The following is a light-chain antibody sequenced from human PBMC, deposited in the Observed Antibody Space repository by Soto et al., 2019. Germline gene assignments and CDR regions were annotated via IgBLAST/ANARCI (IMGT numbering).Light chain of an antibody. CDR2: DAS. J-gene: IGKJ4*01. Sequence: DIQMTQSPSTLSASVGDRVTITCRASQSISCWLAWYQQKPGKAPKLLIYDASSLESGVPSRVSGSGSGTEFTLTISSLQPDDFATYYCQQYNSYPLTFGGGTKVEIK. CDR1: QSISCW. CDR3: QQYNSYPLT. V-gene: IGKV1-5*01.